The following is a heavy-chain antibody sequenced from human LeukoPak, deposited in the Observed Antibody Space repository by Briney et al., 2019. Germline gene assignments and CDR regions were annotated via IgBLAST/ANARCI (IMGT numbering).Heavy chain of an antibody. D-gene: IGHD3-16*01. J-gene: IGHJ5*02. CDR2: ISTGGDIT. CDR3: ARDRQFRLHDP. CDR1: GFTFSDYY. Sequence: WGSLKLSFSASGFTFSDYYMAWIRPAPGKGLEWLSYISTGGDITSYVDSVKGRFTISRDNAKKSVYLQIDSLRAEDTAMYYCARDRQFRLHDPWGQGILVTVSS. V-gene: IGHV3-11*01.